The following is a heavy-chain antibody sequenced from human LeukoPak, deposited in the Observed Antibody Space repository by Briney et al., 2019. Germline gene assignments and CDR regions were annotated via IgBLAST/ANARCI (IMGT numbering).Heavy chain of an antibody. CDR2: ISYDGSNK. V-gene: IGHV3-30*04. Sequence: PGGSLRLSCAASGFTFSDSAVHWVRQASGKGLEWVAVISYDGSNKYYADSVKGRFTISRDNSKNTLYLQMNSLRAEDTAVYYCARDQMLYSSSLDYWGQGTLVTVSS. CDR3: ARDQMLYSSSLDY. D-gene: IGHD6-13*01. J-gene: IGHJ4*02. CDR1: GFTFSDSA.